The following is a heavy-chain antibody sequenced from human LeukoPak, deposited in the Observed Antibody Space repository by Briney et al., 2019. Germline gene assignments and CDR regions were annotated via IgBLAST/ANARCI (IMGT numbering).Heavy chain of an antibody. V-gene: IGHV3-30*18. CDR2: ISYDGSNK. CDR1: GFTFSSYG. Sequence: GGSLRLSCAASGFTFSSYGMHWVRQAPGKGLEWVAVISYDGSNKYYADSVKGRFTISRDNSKNTLYLQMNSLRAEDTAVYYCAKNLGGSHHENAFDIWGQGTMVTVSS. CDR3: AKNLGGSHHENAFDI. D-gene: IGHD1-26*01. J-gene: IGHJ3*02.